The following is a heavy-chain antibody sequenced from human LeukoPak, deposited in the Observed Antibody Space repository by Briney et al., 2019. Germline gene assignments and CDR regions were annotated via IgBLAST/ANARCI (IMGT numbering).Heavy chain of an antibody. CDR1: GFIFRSYW. CDR3: AKDGGYSSGWYGLDY. Sequence: SGGSLRLSCAASGFIFRSYWMSWVRQAPGKGLEWVANIKQGGSEKYYVDSVKGRFTISRDNAKNSLYLQMNSLRAEDTAVYYCAKDGGYSSGWYGLDYWGQGTLVTVSS. V-gene: IGHV3-7*01. CDR2: IKQGGSEK. J-gene: IGHJ4*02. D-gene: IGHD6-19*01.